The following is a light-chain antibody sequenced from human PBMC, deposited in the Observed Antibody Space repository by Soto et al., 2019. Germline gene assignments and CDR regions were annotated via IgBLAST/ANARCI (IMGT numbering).Light chain of an antibody. Sequence: EIVMTPSPATLFVSPGERATLSCSASQSVNSHLDWYQEKPGQAPRLIVYGASSRATGIPDRFSGSGAATDFTLTIDRLESEDFAVYFCQQYGDLPGTFGQGTKVEIK. CDR3: QQYGDLPGT. J-gene: IGKJ1*01. CDR1: QSVNSH. CDR2: GAS. V-gene: IGKV3D-15*02.